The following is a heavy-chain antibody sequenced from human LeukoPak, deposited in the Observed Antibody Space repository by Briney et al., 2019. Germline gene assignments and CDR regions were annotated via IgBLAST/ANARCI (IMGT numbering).Heavy chain of an antibody. V-gene: IGHV3-30*04. CDR3: ARGDPLVPAAILTYYYYGMDV. J-gene: IGHJ6*02. CDR1: GFAFSSYA. Sequence: GSLRLSCAASGFAFSSYAMHWVRQAPGKGLEWVAVISYDGSNKYYADSVKGRFTISRDNSKNTLYLQMNSLRAEDTAVYYCARGDPLVPAAILTYYYYGMDVWGQGTTVTVSS. D-gene: IGHD2-2*02. CDR2: ISYDGSNK.